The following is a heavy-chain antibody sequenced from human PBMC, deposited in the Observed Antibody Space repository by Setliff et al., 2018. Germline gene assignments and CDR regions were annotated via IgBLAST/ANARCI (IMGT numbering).Heavy chain of an antibody. CDR3: ASTSGDPVAVAATHAAVGFDY. D-gene: IGHD2-15*01. CDR2: ISAYNGNT. Sequence: ASVKVSCKASGYTFTSYCISWVRQAPGQGLEWMGWISAYNGNTNYAQKLQGRVTMTTDTSTSTAYMELSSLRSDDTAVYYCASTSGDPVAVAATHAAVGFDYWGQGTLVTVSS. J-gene: IGHJ4*02. V-gene: IGHV1-18*01. CDR1: GYTFTSYC.